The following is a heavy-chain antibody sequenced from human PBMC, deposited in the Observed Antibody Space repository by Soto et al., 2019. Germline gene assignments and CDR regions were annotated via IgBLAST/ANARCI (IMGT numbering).Heavy chain of an antibody. Sequence: QVQLVESGGGVVQPGRSLRLSCAASGFTFSSYGMHWVRQAPGKGLEWVAVISYDGSNKYYADSVKGRFTISRDNSKNTLYLQMNSLRAEDTAVYYCARDFRDSYGYTYYYGMDVWGQGTTVTVSS. CDR2: ISYDGSNK. V-gene: IGHV3-30*03. CDR3: ARDFRDSYGYTYYYGMDV. J-gene: IGHJ6*02. D-gene: IGHD5-18*01. CDR1: GFTFSSYG.